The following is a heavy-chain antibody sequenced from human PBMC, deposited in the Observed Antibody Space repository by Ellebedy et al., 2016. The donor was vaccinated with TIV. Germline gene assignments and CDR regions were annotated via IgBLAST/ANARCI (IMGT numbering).Heavy chain of an antibody. CDR2: IKPSGDYT. J-gene: IGHJ6*02. D-gene: IGHD3-3*01. Sequence: ASVKVSCXASGYTFSTYFMHWVRQAPGQGLEWMGVIKPSGDYTSYAQKFRGRFTMTSDTSTSTVYMELSSLRSEDTAIYFCARDPRNNDFWSGYPVGGMDVWGQGTTVTVSS. V-gene: IGHV1-46*01. CDR1: GYTFSTYF. CDR3: ARDPRNNDFWSGYPVGGMDV.